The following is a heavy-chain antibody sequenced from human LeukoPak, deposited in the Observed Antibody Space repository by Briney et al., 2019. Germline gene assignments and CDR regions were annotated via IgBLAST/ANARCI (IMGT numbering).Heavy chain of an antibody. CDR1: GGSISSYY. CDR2: IYYSGST. J-gene: IGHJ5*02. V-gene: IGHV4-59*01. Sequence: SETLSLTCTVSGGSISSYYWSWIRQPPGKGLEWIGYIYYSGSTNYNPSLKSRVTISVDTSKNQFSLKLSSVTAADTAVYYCARGVAYYYDSSGYYGWFDPWGQGTLATVSS. D-gene: IGHD3-22*01. CDR3: ARGVAYYYDSSGYYGWFDP.